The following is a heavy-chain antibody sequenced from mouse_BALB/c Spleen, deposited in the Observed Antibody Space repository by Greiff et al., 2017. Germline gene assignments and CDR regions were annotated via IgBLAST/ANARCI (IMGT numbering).Heavy chain of an antibody. Sequence: EVKLMESGAELVRPGALVKLSCKASGFNIKDYYMHWVKQRPEQGLEWIGWIDPENGNTIYDPKFQGKASITADTSSNTAYLQLSSLTSEDTAVYYCARTHYYGSRSWFAYWGQGTLVTVSA. V-gene: IGHV14-1*02. D-gene: IGHD1-1*01. CDR3: ARTHYYGSRSWFAY. J-gene: IGHJ3*01. CDR2: IDPENGNT. CDR1: GFNIKDYY.